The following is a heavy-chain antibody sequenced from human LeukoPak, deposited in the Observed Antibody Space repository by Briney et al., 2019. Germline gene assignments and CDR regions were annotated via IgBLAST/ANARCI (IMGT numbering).Heavy chain of an antibody. CDR3: ARGGSLGY. CDR1: GFTFSSYE. CDR2: ISSSGSAI. Sequence: GGSLRLSCAASGFTFSSYEMNWVRQAPGKGLEWVSKISSSGSAIYYADSVKGRFTISRDNAKSTLYLQLNSLRAEDTAVYYCARGGSLGYWGQGTLGTVSS. J-gene: IGHJ4*02. V-gene: IGHV3-48*03. D-gene: IGHD6-19*01.